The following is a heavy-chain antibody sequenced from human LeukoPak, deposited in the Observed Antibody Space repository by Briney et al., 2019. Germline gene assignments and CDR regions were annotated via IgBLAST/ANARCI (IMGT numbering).Heavy chain of an antibody. J-gene: IGHJ5*02. CDR3: ARDPVRGNWFDP. D-gene: IGHD3-10*01. V-gene: IGHV3-23*01. CDR1: GFTFSSYG. CDR2: ISGSGVNT. Sequence: GGSLRLSCAASGFTFSSYGMAWVRQAPGKGLEWVSAISGSGVNTDYADSVKGRFTISRDNSKNTLYLQMNSLRAEDTAVYYCARDPVRGNWFDPWGQGTLVTVSS.